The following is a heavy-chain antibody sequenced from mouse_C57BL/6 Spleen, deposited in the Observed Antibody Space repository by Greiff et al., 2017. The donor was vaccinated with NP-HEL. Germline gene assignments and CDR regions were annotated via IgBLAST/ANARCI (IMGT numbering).Heavy chain of an antibody. Sequence: QVQLQQPGAELVRPGSSVKLSCKASGYTFTSYWMHWVKQRPIQGLEWIGNIDPSDSETHYNQKFKDKATLNVDKSSSTAYMQLSSLTSEDSAVYYGARDYGSSFTFAWFAYWGQGTLVTVSA. CDR1: GYTFTSYW. V-gene: IGHV1-52*01. D-gene: IGHD1-1*01. J-gene: IGHJ3*01. CDR3: ARDYGSSFTFAWFAY. CDR2: IDPSDSET.